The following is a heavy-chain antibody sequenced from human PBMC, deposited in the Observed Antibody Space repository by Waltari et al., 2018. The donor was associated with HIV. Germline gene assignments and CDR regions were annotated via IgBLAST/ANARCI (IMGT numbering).Heavy chain of an antibody. Sequence: EVQLVESGGGLVQPGGSLRLSCAASGFTVCSNYLSWVRQAPGKGLEWVSVIYSGGRTYYGDSVKGRFTISRDNPKNTVYLQMNSLRVEDTAVYYCAGSEGRGAFDYWGQGTLVTVSS. CDR1: GFTVCSNY. CDR3: AGSEGRGAFDY. CDR2: IYSGGRT. D-gene: IGHD3-10*01. V-gene: IGHV3-66*01. J-gene: IGHJ4*02.